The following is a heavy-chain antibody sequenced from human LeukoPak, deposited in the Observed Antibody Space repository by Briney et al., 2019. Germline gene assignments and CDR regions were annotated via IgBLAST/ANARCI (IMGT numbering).Heavy chain of an antibody. V-gene: IGHV3-7*01. D-gene: IGHD1-26*01. CDR1: GFTFSNYW. J-gene: IGHJ4*02. CDR2: MKQDGSET. CDR3: ARDKIVGATHFDY. Sequence: GGSLRLSCAACGFTFSNYWMSWVRQAPGKGLEWVANMKQDGSETYYVDSVKGRFTISRDNAKNSLYLQMNSLRAEDTAVYYCARDKIVGATHFDYWGQGALVTVSS.